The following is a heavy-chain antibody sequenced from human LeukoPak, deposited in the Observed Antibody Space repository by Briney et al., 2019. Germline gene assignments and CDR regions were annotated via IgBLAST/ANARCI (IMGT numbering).Heavy chain of an antibody. D-gene: IGHD2-21*02. CDR1: GGTFSNSA. Sequence: GASVKVSCKASGGTFSNSAISWVRQAPGQGLEWMGGINPIFRTPNYAHKFQGKVTITADESTSTAYMELSSLRSEDTAVYYCARDRPPRSGPVVVTATDAFDIWGQGTMVTVSS. J-gene: IGHJ3*02. V-gene: IGHV1-69*13. CDR2: INPIFRTP. CDR3: ARDRPPRSGPVVVTATDAFDI.